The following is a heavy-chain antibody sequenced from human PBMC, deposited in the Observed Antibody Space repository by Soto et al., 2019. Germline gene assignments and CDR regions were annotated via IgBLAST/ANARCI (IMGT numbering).Heavy chain of an antibody. D-gene: IGHD5-12*01. CDR1: GYTFSDYY. V-gene: IGHV1-2*06. J-gene: IGHJ6*03. Sequence: QVQLVQSGAEVKKPGASVTVSCKASGYTFSDYYLHWVRQAPGQGPEWMGRINPNSGDTKYAATFQGRVTMTRDTSVRTAFMELNRLKSDDTAVYYCARESGGATATLDYYYFYMDVWGKGTTVTVSS. CDR2: INPNSGDT. CDR3: ARESGGATATLDYYYFYMDV.